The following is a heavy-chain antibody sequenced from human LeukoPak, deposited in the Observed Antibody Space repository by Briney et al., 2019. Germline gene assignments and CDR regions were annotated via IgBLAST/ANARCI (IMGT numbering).Heavy chain of an antibody. CDR2: INQDGSDM. Sequence: GALRLSCAASGFIFNTFWMNWVRLTPGKGLEWVAKINQDGSDMYYVDSVKGRFFVSRDNARNLVYLQMNSLRVDDTAVYYCARDFPGIGRGTFDFWGQGTIIIVSS. D-gene: IGHD3-10*01. CDR3: ARDFPGIGRGTFDF. V-gene: IGHV3-7*03. J-gene: IGHJ3*01. CDR1: GFIFNTFW.